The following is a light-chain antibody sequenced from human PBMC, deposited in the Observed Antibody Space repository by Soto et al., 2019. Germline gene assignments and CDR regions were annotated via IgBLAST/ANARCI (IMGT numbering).Light chain of an antibody. CDR2: EVS. CDR1: SSDVGGYNF. Sequence: QSALTQPRSVSGSPGQSVTISCTGTSSDVGGYNFVSWYQHHPGKAPKLMIYEVSNRPSGISDRFSGSKSGNTASLTISGLQAEDEADYYCSSYTSMSTYVFGTGTKVTVL. CDR3: SSYTSMSTYV. V-gene: IGLV2-14*01. J-gene: IGLJ1*01.